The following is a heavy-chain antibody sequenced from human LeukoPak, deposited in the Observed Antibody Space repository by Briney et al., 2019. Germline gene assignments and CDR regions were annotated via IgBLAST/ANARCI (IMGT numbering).Heavy chain of an antibody. V-gene: IGHV1-69*01. CDR2: IIPIFGTA. CDR3: ARDRGERYSYGYGDYYYYMDV. D-gene: IGHD5-18*01. CDR1: GGTFSSYA. J-gene: IGHJ6*03. Sequence: RGASVKVSCKASGGTFSSYAISWVRQAPGQGLEWMGGIIPIFGTANYAQKFQGRVTITADESTSTAYMELSSLRSEDTAVYYCARDRGERYSYGYGDYYYYMDVWGNGTTVTISS.